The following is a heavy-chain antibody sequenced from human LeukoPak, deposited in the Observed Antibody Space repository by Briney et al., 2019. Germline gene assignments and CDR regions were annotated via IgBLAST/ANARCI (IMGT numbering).Heavy chain of an antibody. CDR2: IKQDGSEK. CDR3: AGQNRSYSSSWYGGYYYYMDV. J-gene: IGHJ6*03. Sequence: GGSLRLSCAASGFTFSSYWMSWVRQAPGKGLEWVAKIKQDGSEKYYVDSVKGRFTISRDNSKNTLYLQMNSLRAEDTAVYYCAGQNRSYSSSWYGGYYYYMDVWGKGTTVTVSS. V-gene: IGHV3-7*03. CDR1: GFTFSSYW. D-gene: IGHD6-13*01.